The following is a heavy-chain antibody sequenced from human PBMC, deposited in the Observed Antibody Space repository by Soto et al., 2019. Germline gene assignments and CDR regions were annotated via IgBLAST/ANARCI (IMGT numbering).Heavy chain of an antibody. D-gene: IGHD4-4*01. CDR3: AKLPQRRNDSSNGWPEDPFDY. V-gene: IGHV3-9*01. Sequence: EVQLVESGGGLVQPGRSLRLSCAASGFTFDDYAMNWVRQAPGKGLEWVSGISWNSGSIGYTDSVKGRFTISRDNAKNSLYRQMSSLRAEDTALFYSAKLPQRRNDSSNGWPEDPFDYWCQGTLVTVSS. CDR2: ISWNSGSI. CDR1: GFTFDDYA. J-gene: IGHJ4*02.